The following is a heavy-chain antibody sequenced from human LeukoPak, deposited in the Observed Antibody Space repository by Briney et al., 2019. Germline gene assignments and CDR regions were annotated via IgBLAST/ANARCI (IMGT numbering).Heavy chain of an antibody. CDR1: GGTFSSYA. Sequence: ASVKVSCKASGGTFSSYAISWVRQAPGQGLEWMGRIIPILGIAKYAQKFQGRVTITADKSTSTAYMELSSLRSEDTAVYYCARDAVTRLGGDYYYGMDVWGQGTTVTVSS. CDR2: IIPILGIA. J-gene: IGHJ6*02. CDR3: ARDAVTRLGGDYYYGMDV. D-gene: IGHD3-16*01. V-gene: IGHV1-69*04.